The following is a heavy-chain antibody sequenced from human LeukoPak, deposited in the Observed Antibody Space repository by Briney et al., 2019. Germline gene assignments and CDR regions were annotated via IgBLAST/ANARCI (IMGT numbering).Heavy chain of an antibody. Sequence: PGGSLRLSCAASGFTFSSYEMNWVRQAPGKGLEWISYISASGTITHYADSVKGRFTISRDNSKNTLYLQMNSLRAEDTAVYYCAKGYCSGGSCLDYWGQGTLVTVSS. CDR3: AKGYCSGGSCLDY. J-gene: IGHJ4*02. CDR1: GFTFSSYE. V-gene: IGHV3-48*03. D-gene: IGHD2-15*01. CDR2: ISASGTIT.